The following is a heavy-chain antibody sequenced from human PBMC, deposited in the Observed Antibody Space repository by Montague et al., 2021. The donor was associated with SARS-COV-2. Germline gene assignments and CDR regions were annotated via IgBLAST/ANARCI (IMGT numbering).Heavy chain of an antibody. CDR1: GGSFSTYY. V-gene: IGHV4-39*02. CDR3: ARRGRKLLPVATTIGGFDI. CDR2: IYDSGST. D-gene: IGHD5-12*01. Sequence: SETLSLTCAVYGGSFSTYYWAWIRQPPGKGLEWIRSIYDSGSTYYNPSLKSRVTISVDTSKNHFSLKLSSVTAADTAVYYCARRGRKLLPVATTIGGFDIWGQGTMVTVSS. J-gene: IGHJ3*02.